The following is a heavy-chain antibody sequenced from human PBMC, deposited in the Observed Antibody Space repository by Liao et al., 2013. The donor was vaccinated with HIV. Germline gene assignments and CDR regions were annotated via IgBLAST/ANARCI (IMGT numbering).Heavy chain of an antibody. Sequence: QVQLHQWGAGLLKPSETLSLTCAVYGGSFTDYSWNWIRHSPGKGLEWIGEVFHSGSTNYNPSLEGRVTISVDRSKNQFSLKLSSVTAADTAMYYCARAVGYCSGGSCDTSPLFDPWGQGTLVTVSS. CDR1: GGSFTDYS. D-gene: IGHD2-15*01. J-gene: IGHJ5*02. V-gene: IGHV4-34*12. CDR2: VFHSGST. CDR3: ARAVGYCSGGSCDTSPLFDP.